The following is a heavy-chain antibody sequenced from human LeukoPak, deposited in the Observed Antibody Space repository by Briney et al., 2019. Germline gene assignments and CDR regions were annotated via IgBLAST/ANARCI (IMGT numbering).Heavy chain of an antibody. Sequence: SETLSLTCAVYGGSFSGYYWSWIRQPPGKGLEWIGEINHSGSTNYNPSLKGRVTISVDTSKNQFSLKLSSVTAADTAVYYCARGSKATMIVVARPFDYWGQGTLVTVSS. CDR1: GGSFSGYY. CDR2: INHSGST. CDR3: ARGSKATMIVVARPFDY. J-gene: IGHJ4*02. V-gene: IGHV4-34*01. D-gene: IGHD3-22*01.